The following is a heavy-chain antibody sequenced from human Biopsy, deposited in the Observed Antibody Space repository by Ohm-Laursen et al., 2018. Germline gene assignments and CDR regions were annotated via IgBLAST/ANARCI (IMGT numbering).Heavy chain of an antibody. D-gene: IGHD2/OR15-2a*01. V-gene: IGHV4-59*01. CDR3: VRATNSTGWPYYYFCGMDV. CDR2: IYYSGST. CDR1: GRSISSDY. J-gene: IGHJ6*02. Sequence: SETLSLTCTVSGRSISSDYWRWIRQPPGKGLEGSGDIYYSGSTNYNPSLKSRVTISVDTSKNQFSLRLNSVTGADTAVYYFVRATNSTGWPYYYFCGMDVWGQGTTVTVSS.